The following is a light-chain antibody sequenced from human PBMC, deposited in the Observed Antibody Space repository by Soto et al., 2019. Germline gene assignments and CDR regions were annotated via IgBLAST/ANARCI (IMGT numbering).Light chain of an antibody. J-gene: IGKJ4*01. V-gene: IGKV3-20*01. CDR2: GAS. CDR1: QSVSSNY. Sequence: ENVLTQSPGTLSLSPGERGTVSCRSSQSVSSNYLAWYQQKPGQAPRLLISGASSRATGIPDRFSGSGSGTDFTLTITGLVPEDFAVYYCQQYGTSPLTFGGGTKVDIK. CDR3: QQYGTSPLT.